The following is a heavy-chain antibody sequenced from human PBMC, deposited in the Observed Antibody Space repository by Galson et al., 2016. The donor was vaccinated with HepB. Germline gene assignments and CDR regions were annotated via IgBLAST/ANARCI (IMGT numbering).Heavy chain of an antibody. CDR1: GYTFTKYY. CDR2: INPSNFTT. CDR3: ARALYRTNPPNEPTPFDS. Sequence: SVKVSCKASGYTFTKYYMHWVRQAPGQGLEWMGIINPSNFTTNYAEKFQGRVTMTRDTSTSTVYMELSSLKSDDTAVYYCARALYRTNPPNEPTPFDSWGQGTLVTVSS. D-gene: IGHD3-16*01. J-gene: IGHJ5*01. V-gene: IGHV1-46*01.